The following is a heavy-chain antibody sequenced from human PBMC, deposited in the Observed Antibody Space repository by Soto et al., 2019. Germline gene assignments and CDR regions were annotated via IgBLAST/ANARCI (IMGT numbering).Heavy chain of an antibody. CDR3: ARVFLDYYFVC. Sequence: PGESLKISCAASGFTVSSNYMSWVRQAPGKGLEWVSVIYSGDSTYYADSVKGRFTISRDNSKNTLYLQMNSLRAEDTAVYYCARVFLDYYFVCWGQGTLVTVSS. D-gene: IGHD3-3*01. J-gene: IGHJ4*02. CDR2: IYSGDST. V-gene: IGHV3-53*01. CDR1: GFTVSSNY.